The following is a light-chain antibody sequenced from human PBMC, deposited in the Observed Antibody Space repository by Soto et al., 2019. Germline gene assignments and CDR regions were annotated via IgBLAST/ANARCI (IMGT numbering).Light chain of an antibody. J-gene: IGKJ5*01. CDR3: QQYNSYPYT. CDR2: KAS. Sequence: DIQMPQSPSTLSASVGDRVTITCRASQSISNWLAWYQQQPGKAPNVLIYKASNLKSGVPSRFSGSGSGTEFTLTVSSLQPEDFATYFCQQYNSYPYTLGQGTRLEIK. V-gene: IGKV1-5*03. CDR1: QSISNW.